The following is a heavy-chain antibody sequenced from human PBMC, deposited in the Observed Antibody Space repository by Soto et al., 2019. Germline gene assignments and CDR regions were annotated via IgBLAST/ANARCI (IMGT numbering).Heavy chain of an antibody. CDR3: ARDRGDDYYRRYFDS. CDR1: GFTFSTYA. D-gene: IGHD1-26*01. V-gene: IGHV3-30-3*01. Sequence: QAQLVESGGGVVQPGRSLRLSCAASGFTFSTYAMHWVRQAPGKGLEWVAVILYDGSRTYYADSVKGRFTISRDNSKNTLNLEMNSLRDEDTAVYFCARDRGDDYYRRYFDSWGQGTLVTVSS. J-gene: IGHJ4*02. CDR2: ILYDGSRT.